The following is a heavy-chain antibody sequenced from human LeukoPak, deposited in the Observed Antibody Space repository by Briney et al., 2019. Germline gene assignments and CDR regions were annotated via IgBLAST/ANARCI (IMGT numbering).Heavy chain of an antibody. Sequence: SETLSLTCTVSGGSIRPYYWTWIRQPPGKGLEWIGYIYYSGPIHYNPSLKSRVTISLDTSKNQFSLKLSSVTAADTAVYYCARGRCGDDCYLSQTNWFDPWGQGTLVAVSS. CDR2: IYYSGPI. CDR3: ARGRCGDDCYLSQTNWFDP. D-gene: IGHD2-21*02. J-gene: IGHJ5*02. V-gene: IGHV4-59*13. CDR1: GGSIRPYY.